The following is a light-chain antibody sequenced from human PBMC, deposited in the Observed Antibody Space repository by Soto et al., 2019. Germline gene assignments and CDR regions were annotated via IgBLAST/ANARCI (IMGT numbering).Light chain of an antibody. CDR1: RTVGSK. V-gene: IGKV3-15*01. CDR2: DAS. J-gene: IGKJ2*01. Sequence: EIVMTQSPATLSVSPGERVTLSCRASRTVGSKLAWYQQKPGQAPRLLISDASTRATGIPARFSGSGSGTEFTLTISSLQSEYFAVFSCQQYSDWKTFGQGTKREIK. CDR3: QQYSDWKT.